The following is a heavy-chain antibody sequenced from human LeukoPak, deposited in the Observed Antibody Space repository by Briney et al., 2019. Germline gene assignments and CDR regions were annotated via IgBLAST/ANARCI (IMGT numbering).Heavy chain of an antibody. CDR2: ISYDGSNK. V-gene: IGHV3-30*04. J-gene: IGHJ4*02. Sequence: GGSLRLSCAASGFTFSSYAMHWVRQAPGKGLEWVAVISYDGSNKYYADSVKGRFTISRDNSKNTLYLQMNSLRAEDTAVYYYALISTLTTYYYDSSGSYFDYWGQGTLVTVSS. CDR3: ALISTLTTYYYDSSGSYFDY. D-gene: IGHD3-22*01. CDR1: GFTFSSYA.